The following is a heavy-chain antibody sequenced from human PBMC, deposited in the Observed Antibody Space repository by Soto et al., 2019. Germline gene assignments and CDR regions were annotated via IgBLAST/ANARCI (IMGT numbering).Heavy chain of an antibody. CDR2: IWYDGSNK. J-gene: IGHJ4*02. CDR3: VRGEYSSSAAFDY. Sequence: QVQLVESGGGVVQPGRSLRLSCAASGFTFSSYGMHWVRQAPGKGLEWVAVIWYDGSNKYYADSVKGRFTISRDNSKNTLYLQMNSLRAEDTAVYYCVRGEYSSSAAFDYWGQGTLVTVSS. V-gene: IGHV3-33*01. D-gene: IGHD6-6*01. CDR1: GFTFSSYG.